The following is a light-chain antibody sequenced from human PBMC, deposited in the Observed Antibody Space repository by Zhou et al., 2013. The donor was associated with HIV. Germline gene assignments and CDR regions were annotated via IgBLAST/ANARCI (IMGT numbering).Light chain of an antibody. Sequence: AIRMTQSPSSFSASTGDRVTITCRASQGISSYLAWYQQKPGKAPKLLIYAASTLQSGVQSRFSGSGSGTDFTLTISCLQSEDFATYYCQQTYSVPYTFGQGTKLGIK. CDR2: AAS. J-gene: IGKJ2*01. CDR1: QGISSY. CDR3: QQTYSVPYT. V-gene: IGKV1-8*01.